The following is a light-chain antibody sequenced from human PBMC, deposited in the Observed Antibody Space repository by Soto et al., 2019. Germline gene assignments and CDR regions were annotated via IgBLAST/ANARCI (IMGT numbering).Light chain of an antibody. V-gene: IGKV1-5*01. CDR2: DAS. CDR1: QSINTW. J-gene: IGKJ1*01. CDR3: QQCHSYWT. Sequence: DIQMTQSPFTLSASVVDRVTITCRASQSINTWLAWYQQKPGTAPKLLIYDASSLESGVPSRFSGSGSGTEFTLTISGLQPEDFATYYCQQCHSYWTVGQGTKVEIK.